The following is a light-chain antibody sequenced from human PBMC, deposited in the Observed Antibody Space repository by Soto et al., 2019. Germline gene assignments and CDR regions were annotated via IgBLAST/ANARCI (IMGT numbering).Light chain of an antibody. CDR3: SSYAGSNKVI. CDR1: SSDVGGYKY. CDR2: EVS. V-gene: IGLV2-8*01. J-gene: IGLJ2*01. Sequence: QSLLTQPPSASGSPGQSVTISCTGTSSDVGGYKYVSWYQQYPGKAPRLMIYEVSERPSGVPDRFSGSKSGNTASLTVSGLQAEDEADYYCSSYAGSNKVIFGGGTKLTVL.